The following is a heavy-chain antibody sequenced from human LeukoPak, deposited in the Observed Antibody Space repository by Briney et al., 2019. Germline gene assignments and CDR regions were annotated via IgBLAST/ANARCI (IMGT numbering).Heavy chain of an antibody. CDR3: ARANDYGDYGDAFDI. D-gene: IGHD4-17*01. J-gene: IGHJ3*02. V-gene: IGHV4-34*01. CDR1: GGSFSGYY. CDR2: INHSGST. Sequence: PSETLSLTCAVYGGSFSGYYWSWIRQPPGKGLEWIGEINHSGSTNYNPSLESRVTISVDTSKNQFSLKLSSVTAADTAVYYCARANDYGDYGDAFDIWGQGTMVTVSS.